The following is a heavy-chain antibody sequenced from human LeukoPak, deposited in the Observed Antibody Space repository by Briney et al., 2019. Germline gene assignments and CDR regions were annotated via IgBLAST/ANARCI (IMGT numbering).Heavy chain of an antibody. J-gene: IGHJ4*02. CDR2: IRYDGSNK. CDR1: GFTFSSYG. V-gene: IGHV3-30*02. CDR3: ARRAGAYSHPYDD. D-gene: IGHD4/OR15-4a*01. Sequence: PGGSLRLSCAASGFTFSSYGMHWVRQAPGKGLEWVAFIRYDGSNKYYADSVKGRFTISRDNSKNTLYLQMNSLRAEDTAVYYCARRAGAYSHPYDDWGQGTLVTFA.